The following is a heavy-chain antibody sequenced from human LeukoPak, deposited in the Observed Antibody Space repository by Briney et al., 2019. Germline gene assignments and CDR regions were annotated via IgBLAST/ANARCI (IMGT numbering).Heavy chain of an antibody. D-gene: IGHD3-10*01. CDR1: GFTFSSYG. J-gene: IGHJ4*02. CDR2: IRYDGSNK. V-gene: IGHV3-30*02. Sequence: PGGSLRLSCAASGFTFSSYGMHWVRQAPGKGLEWVAFIRYDGSNKYYADSVKGRFTISRDNSKNTLYLQMTSLRAEDTAVYYCAKDDVRLRSFDYWGQGTLVTVSS. CDR3: AKDDVRLRSFDY.